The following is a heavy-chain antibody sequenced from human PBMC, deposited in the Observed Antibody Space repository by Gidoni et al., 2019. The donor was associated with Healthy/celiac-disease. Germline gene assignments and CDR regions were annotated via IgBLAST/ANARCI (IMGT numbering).Heavy chain of an antibody. CDR2: IYYSGST. D-gene: IGHD1-26*01. J-gene: IGHJ3*02. CDR3: ARSPLLSGSYSSGAFDI. CDR1: GGSISSYY. V-gene: IGHV4-59*01. Sequence: QVQLQESGPGLVKPSETLSLTCTVSGGSISSYYWSWIRQPPGKGLEWIGYIYYSGSTNYNPSLKSRVTISVDTSKNQFSLKLSSVTAADTAVYYCARSPLLSGSYSSGAFDIWGQGTMVTVSS.